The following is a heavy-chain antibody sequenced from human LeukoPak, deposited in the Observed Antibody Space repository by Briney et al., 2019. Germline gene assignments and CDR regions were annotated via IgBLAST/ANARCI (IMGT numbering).Heavy chain of an antibody. Sequence: PSETLSLTCAVYGGSFSGYYWSWIRQPPGKGLEWIGEINHSGSTNYNPSLKSRVTISVDTSKNQFSLKLSSVTAADTAVYYCARESIYDSSGYYCGYWGQGTLVTVSS. CDR3: ARESIYDSSGYYCGY. V-gene: IGHV4-34*01. CDR2: INHSGST. CDR1: GGSFSGYY. J-gene: IGHJ4*02. D-gene: IGHD3-22*01.